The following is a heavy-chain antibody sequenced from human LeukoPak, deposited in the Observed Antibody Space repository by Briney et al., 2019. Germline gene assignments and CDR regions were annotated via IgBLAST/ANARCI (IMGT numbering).Heavy chain of an antibody. V-gene: IGHV1-2*02. J-gene: IGHJ4*02. CDR1: GYTFTGYY. Sequence: GASVKVSCKASGYTFTGYYMHWVRQAPGQGLEWMGWINPNSGGTNYAQKLQGRVTMTTDTSTSTAYMELRSLRSDDTAVYYCARRAGEYSHPYDYWGQGTLVTVSS. CDR2: INPNSGGT. D-gene: IGHD4-17*01. CDR3: ARRAGEYSHPYDY.